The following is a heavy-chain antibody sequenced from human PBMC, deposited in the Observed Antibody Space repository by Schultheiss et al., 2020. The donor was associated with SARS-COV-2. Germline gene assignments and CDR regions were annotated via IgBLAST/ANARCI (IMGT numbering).Heavy chain of an antibody. D-gene: IGHD1-26*01. V-gene: IGHV3-30*03. CDR2: ISYDGSNK. CDR1: GFTFSSYG. Sequence: GGSLRLSCAASGFTFSSYGMHWVRQAPGKGLEWVAVISYDGSNKYYADSVKGRFTISRDNSKNTLYLQMNSLRAEDTAVYYCASSPAGSYYSVYFQHWGQGTLVTVSS. CDR3: ASSPAGSYYSVYFQH. J-gene: IGHJ1*01.